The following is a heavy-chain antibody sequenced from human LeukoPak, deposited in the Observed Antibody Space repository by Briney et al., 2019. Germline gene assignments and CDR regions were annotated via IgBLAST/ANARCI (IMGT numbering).Heavy chain of an antibody. D-gene: IGHD1/OR15-1a*01. Sequence: GGSLTLSCGACGYTFRPYRMPWVRQAPGRGLEWVANIKRDGTTKQYADSLKGRFIISRDNAKNSLHLQINSLRAEDTAIYFCTRNNKWREDYWGQGTLVTVSS. CDR2: IKRDGTTK. CDR3: TRNNKWREDY. V-gene: IGHV3-7*01. J-gene: IGHJ4*02. CDR1: GYTFRPYR.